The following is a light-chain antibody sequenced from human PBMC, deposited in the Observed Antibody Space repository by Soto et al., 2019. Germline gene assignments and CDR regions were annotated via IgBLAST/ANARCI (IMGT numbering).Light chain of an antibody. V-gene: IGKV3-11*01. J-gene: IGKJ4*01. CDR3: LQRSLWPLT. Sequence: EVVLTQSPATLSLSPGDRATLSCRASQSISIFLAWYQQKPGQTPRLLIYDASNRATGVPARFSGSGSGTDFTLTISSLEPEDFAVYFCLQRSLWPLTFGGGTKVEIK. CDR2: DAS. CDR1: QSISIF.